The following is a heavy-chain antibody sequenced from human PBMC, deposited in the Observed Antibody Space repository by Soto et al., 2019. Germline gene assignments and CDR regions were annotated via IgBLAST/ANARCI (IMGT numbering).Heavy chain of an antibody. J-gene: IGHJ6*03. Sequence: GGSLRLYCAASGFTFSHYEMHWVRQAPGKGLEYVSGISNNGAHTDYAKSVKGRFTISRDNSENTLYLQMGSLRAEDMALYYCARRGYGSRWPNVYMDVWGKGTTVTVSS. V-gene: IGHV3-64*01. CDR3: ARRGYGSRWPNVYMDV. D-gene: IGHD6-13*01. CDR1: GFTFSHYE. CDR2: ISNNGAHT.